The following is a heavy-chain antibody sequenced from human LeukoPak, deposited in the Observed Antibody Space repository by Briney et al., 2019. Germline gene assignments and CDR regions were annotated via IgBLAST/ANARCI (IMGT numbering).Heavy chain of an antibody. CDR3: ARVGPETAFDY. D-gene: IGHD1-14*01. CDR1: GFTLSSFS. J-gene: IGHJ4*02. V-gene: IGHV3-64*02. CDR2: INYKGGPT. Sequence: GGSLRLSCVASGFTLSSFSMHWVRQSPGRGLEYVSAINYKGGPTYYADSVKGRFTISTDNSKNTLYLQMTSLRREDMGVYYCARVGPETAFDYWGQGTLVTVSS.